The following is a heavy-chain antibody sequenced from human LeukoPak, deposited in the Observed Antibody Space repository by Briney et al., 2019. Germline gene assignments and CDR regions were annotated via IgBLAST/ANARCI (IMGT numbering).Heavy chain of an antibody. CDR1: GFTFSSYW. J-gene: IGHJ3*02. D-gene: IGHD3-22*01. Sequence: GGSLRLSCAASGFTFSSYWMHWVRQAPGKGLVWVSSISGGSTYYADSRKGRFTISRDNAKNSLYLQMNSLRAEDMALYYCAKGDYYDSSGYVQNAFDIWGQGTMVTVSS. CDR2: ISGGST. V-gene: IGHV3-74*01. CDR3: AKGDYYDSSGYVQNAFDI.